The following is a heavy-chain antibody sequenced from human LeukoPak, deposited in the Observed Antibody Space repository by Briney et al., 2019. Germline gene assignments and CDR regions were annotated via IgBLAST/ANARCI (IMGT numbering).Heavy chain of an antibody. CDR2: IYYSGST. Sequence: SETLSLTCVVSGGSISSSSYYWGWIRQPPGKGLEWIGSIYYSGSTYYNPSLKSRVTISVDTSKNQFSLKLTSVTAADTAVYYCVRGPYGSGISNWFDPWGQGTQVIVSS. V-gene: IGHV4-39*07. D-gene: IGHD3-10*01. J-gene: IGHJ5*02. CDR3: VRGPYGSGISNWFDP. CDR1: GGSISSSSYY.